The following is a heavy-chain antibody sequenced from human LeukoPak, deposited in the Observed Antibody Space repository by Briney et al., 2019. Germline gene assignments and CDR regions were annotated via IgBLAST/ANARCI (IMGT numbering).Heavy chain of an antibody. CDR3: AKDPNSGYDLWIFDY. V-gene: IGHV3-23*01. J-gene: IGHJ4*02. CDR1: GFTFRTYA. D-gene: IGHD5-12*01. Sequence: PGGSLRLSCAASGFTFRTYAMSWVRQAPGKGLEWVSAISSSGGSTYYADSVKGRFTISRDNSKNTLDLQMNSLRAEDTAVYYCAKDPNSGYDLWIFDYWGQGILVTVSS. CDR2: ISSSGGST.